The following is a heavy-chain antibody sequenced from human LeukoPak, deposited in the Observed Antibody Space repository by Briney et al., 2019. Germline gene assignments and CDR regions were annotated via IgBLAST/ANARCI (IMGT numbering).Heavy chain of an antibody. CDR1: GFTFSSYG. V-gene: IGHV3-66*01. D-gene: IGHD3-10*01. CDR3: ARVSGFNYYYGSGSYSEYFQH. Sequence: GGSLRLSCAASGFTFSSYGMHWVRQAPGKGLEWVSVIYSGGSTYYADSVKGRFTISRDNSKNTLYLQMNSLRAEDTAVYYCARVSGFNYYYGSGSYSEYFQHWGQGTLVTVSS. J-gene: IGHJ1*01. CDR2: IYSGGST.